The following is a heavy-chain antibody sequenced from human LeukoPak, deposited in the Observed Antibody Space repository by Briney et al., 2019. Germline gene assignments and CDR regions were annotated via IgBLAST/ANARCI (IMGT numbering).Heavy chain of an antibody. CDR3: ARSSSSQQLVPRYSDY. V-gene: IGHV1-69*05. J-gene: IGHJ4*02. CDR2: IIPIFCTA. D-gene: IGHD6-13*01. CDR1: VGTFSSYA. Sequence: SVKVSCKASVGTFSSYAISWVRQAPGQGLEWMGRIIPIFCTANYAQKFQCSVTLTTDETTSTAYMELSSLRSEDTAVYYCARSSSSQQLVPRYSDYWGQGTLITVSS.